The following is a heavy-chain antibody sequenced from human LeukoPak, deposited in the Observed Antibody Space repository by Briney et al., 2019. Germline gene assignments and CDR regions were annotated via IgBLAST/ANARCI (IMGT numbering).Heavy chain of an antibody. J-gene: IGHJ4*02. V-gene: IGHV3-23*01. CDR3: AKYGSGSCFDY. CDR1: GFTFSSYG. Sequence: GGTLRLSCAASGFTFSSYGMSWVRQAPGKGLEWVSAISGSGGSTYYADSVKGRFTISRDNSKNTLYLQMNSLRAEDTAVYYCAKYGSGSCFDYWGQGTLVTVSS. CDR2: ISGSGGST. D-gene: IGHD3-10*01.